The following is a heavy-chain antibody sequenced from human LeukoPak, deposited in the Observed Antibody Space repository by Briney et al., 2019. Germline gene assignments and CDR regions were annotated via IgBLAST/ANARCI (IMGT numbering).Heavy chain of an antibody. CDR2: IWYDGSNK. D-gene: IGHD3-16*01. Sequence: PGRSLRLSCAASGFTFSSYGMHWVRQAPGKGLEGVAVIWYDGSNKYYADSVKGRFTISRDNSKNTLYLQMNSLRAEDTAVYYCARDAKSKLGAFDIWGQGTMVTVSS. V-gene: IGHV3-33*01. J-gene: IGHJ3*02. CDR3: ARDAKSKLGAFDI. CDR1: GFTFSSYG.